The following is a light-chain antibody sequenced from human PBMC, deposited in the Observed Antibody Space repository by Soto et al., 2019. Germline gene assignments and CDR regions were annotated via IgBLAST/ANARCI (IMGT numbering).Light chain of an antibody. CDR1: SSDVGGYNY. J-gene: IGLJ1*01. CDR2: EVN. Sequence: QSVLTQPPSASGSPGQSVAISCTGTSSDVGGYNYVSWYQQHPGKAPKLMIYEVNKRPSGVPDRFSGSKPGNTASLTVSGLQAEDEADYYCSSYAGSSNVFGTGTKVTVL. V-gene: IGLV2-8*01. CDR3: SSYAGSSNV.